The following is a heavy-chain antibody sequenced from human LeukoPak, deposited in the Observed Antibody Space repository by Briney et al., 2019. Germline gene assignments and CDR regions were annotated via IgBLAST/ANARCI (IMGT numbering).Heavy chain of an antibody. Sequence: PSQTLSLTCTVSGGSISSGSYYWSWIRQPAGKGLEWIGRIYTSGSTNYNPSLKSRVTISVDTSKNQFSLKLSSVTAADTAVYYCARLLAVAGYFDYWGQGTLVTVSS. V-gene: IGHV4-61*02. CDR1: GGSISSGSYY. J-gene: IGHJ4*02. D-gene: IGHD6-19*01. CDR2: IYTSGST. CDR3: ARLLAVAGYFDY.